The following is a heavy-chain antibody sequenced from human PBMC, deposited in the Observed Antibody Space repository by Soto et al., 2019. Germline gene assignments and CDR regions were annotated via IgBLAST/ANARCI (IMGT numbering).Heavy chain of an antibody. CDR1: GFSLSTSGVG. V-gene: IGHV2-5*02. J-gene: IGHJ4*02. D-gene: IGHD3-22*01. CDR3: AHTTYYYDSSGHGRDYFDY. Sequence: QITLKESGPTLVKPTQTLMLTCTFSGFSLSTSGVGVGWIRQPPGKALEWLALIYWDDDKRYSPSLKSRLTITKDTSKNQVVLTMTNMDPVDTATYYCAHTTYYYDSSGHGRDYFDYWGQGTLVTVSS. CDR2: IYWDDDK.